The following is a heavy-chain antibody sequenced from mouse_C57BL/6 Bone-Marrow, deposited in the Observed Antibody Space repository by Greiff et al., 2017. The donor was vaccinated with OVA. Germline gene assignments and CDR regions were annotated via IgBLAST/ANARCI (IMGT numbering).Heavy chain of an antibody. CDR3: AREDGYPGWFAY. D-gene: IGHD2-3*01. V-gene: IGHV1-75*01. CDR2: IFPGSGST. CDR1: GYTFTDYY. Sequence: VQGVESGPELVKPGASVKISCKASGYTFTDYYINWVKQRPGQGLEWIGWIFPGSGSTYYNEKFKGKATFTVDQSSSTAYMLLSSLTSEDSAVYFCAREDGYPGWFAYWGQGTLVTVYA. J-gene: IGHJ3*01.